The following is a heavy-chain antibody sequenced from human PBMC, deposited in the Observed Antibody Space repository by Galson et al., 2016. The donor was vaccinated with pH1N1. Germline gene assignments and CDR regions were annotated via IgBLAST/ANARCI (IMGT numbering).Heavy chain of an antibody. CDR3: ARDGIAAACIRREQYYFDY. CDR1: GDSVSSNSAA. J-gene: IGHJ4*02. V-gene: IGHV6-1*01. D-gene: IGHD6-13*01. Sequence: CAISGDSVSSNSAAWNWIRQSPSRGLEWLGRTYYRSKWYNDYALSVKSRITINPNTSKNQFSLQLNAVTPEDTAVYYCARDGIAAACIRREQYYFDYWGQGTLVTVSS. CDR2: TYYRSKWYN.